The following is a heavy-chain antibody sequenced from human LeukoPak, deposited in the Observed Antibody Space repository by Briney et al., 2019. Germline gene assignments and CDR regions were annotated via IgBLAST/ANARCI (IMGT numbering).Heavy chain of an antibody. CDR2: MNPNSGNT. Sequence: ASVKVSCKASGYTFTSYDINWVRQATGQGLEWMGWMNPNSGNTGYAQKFQGRVTMTRNTSISTAYMELSSLRSEDTAVYYCARGGFTYYYDSSGYENWFGPWGQGTLVTVSS. V-gene: IGHV1-8*01. CDR1: GYTFTSYD. J-gene: IGHJ5*02. CDR3: ARGGFTYYYDSSGYENWFGP. D-gene: IGHD3-22*01.